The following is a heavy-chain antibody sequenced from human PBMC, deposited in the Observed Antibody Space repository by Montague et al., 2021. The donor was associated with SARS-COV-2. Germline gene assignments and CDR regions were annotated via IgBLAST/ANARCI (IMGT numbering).Heavy chain of an antibody. Sequence: SLRFSCAASGFIVSNKYMSLFRQAAGKGLDWVSIIYPDGSTYYSYSLKGRFTISRDNSKNTLYLQMNDLEPEDPAVYYCATSGAPNLGDSWGQGTLVTVSS. CDR3: ATSGAPNLGDS. V-gene: IGHV3-53*01. J-gene: IGHJ4*02. D-gene: IGHD2-8*01. CDR1: GFIVSNKY. CDR2: IYPDGST.